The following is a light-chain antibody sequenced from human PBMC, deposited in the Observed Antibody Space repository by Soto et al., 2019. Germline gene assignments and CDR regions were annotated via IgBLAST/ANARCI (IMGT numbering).Light chain of an antibody. CDR2: QDS. CDR1: KLGDKY. V-gene: IGLV3-1*01. Sequence: SYELTQPPSVSVSPGQTASITCSGDKLGDKYACWYQQKPGQSPVLVIYQDSKRPSGIPERFSGSNSGNTATLTISGTQAMDEADYYCQAWDSSTGVEFGGGTKLTVL. J-gene: IGLJ2*01. CDR3: QAWDSSTGVE.